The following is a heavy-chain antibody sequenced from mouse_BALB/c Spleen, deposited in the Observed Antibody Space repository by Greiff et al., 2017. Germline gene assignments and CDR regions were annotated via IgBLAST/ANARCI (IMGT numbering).Heavy chain of an antibody. Sequence: EVQVVESGTVLARPGASVKMSCKASGYTFTSYWMHWVKQRPGQGLEWIGAIYPGNSDTSYNQKFKGKAKLTAVTSTSTAYMELSSLTNEDSAVYYCTRFDYYGSSYDAMDYWGQGTSVTVSS. D-gene: IGHD1-1*01. J-gene: IGHJ4*01. CDR3: TRFDYYGSSYDAMDY. CDR1: GYTFTSYW. CDR2: IYPGNSDT. V-gene: IGHV1-5*01.